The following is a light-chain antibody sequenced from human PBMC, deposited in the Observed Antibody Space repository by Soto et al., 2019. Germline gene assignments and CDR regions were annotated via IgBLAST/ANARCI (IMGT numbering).Light chain of an antibody. CDR3: QQSYSTPWT. V-gene: IGKV1-39*01. CDR2: AAS. Sequence: DIQMSKSPSSLSAYVGDRVTITCRASQSISSYLNWYQQKPGEAPKLLIYAASSLQSGVPSRFSGSGSGTDFTLTISSLQPEDFATYYCQQSYSTPWTFGQGTNVDIK. J-gene: IGKJ1*01. CDR1: QSISSY.